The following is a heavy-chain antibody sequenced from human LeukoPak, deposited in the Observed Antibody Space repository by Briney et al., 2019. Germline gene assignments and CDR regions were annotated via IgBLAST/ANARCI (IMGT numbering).Heavy chain of an antibody. J-gene: IGHJ4*02. CDR3: ARGPHGYSGYDALDY. Sequence: ASVKVSCKASGGTFSSYAISWVRQAPGQGLEWMGGIIPIFGTANYAQKFQGRVTITADESTSTVYMELSSLRSEDTAVYYCARGPHGYSGYDALDYWGQGTLVTVSS. CDR1: GGTFSSYA. V-gene: IGHV1-69*01. D-gene: IGHD5-12*01. CDR2: IIPIFGTA.